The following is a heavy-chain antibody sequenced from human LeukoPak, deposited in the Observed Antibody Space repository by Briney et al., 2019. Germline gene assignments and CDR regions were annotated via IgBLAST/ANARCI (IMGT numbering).Heavy chain of an antibody. Sequence: SVKVSCKASGGTFSSYAISWVRQAPGQGLEWMGGIIPIFGTANYAQKFQGRVTITADKSTSTAYMELSSLRSDDTAVYYCARDTGAGNFDYWGQGTLVTVSS. V-gene: IGHV1-69*06. J-gene: IGHJ4*02. CDR2: IIPIFGTA. CDR3: ARDTGAGNFDY. D-gene: IGHD6-19*01. CDR1: GGTFSSYA.